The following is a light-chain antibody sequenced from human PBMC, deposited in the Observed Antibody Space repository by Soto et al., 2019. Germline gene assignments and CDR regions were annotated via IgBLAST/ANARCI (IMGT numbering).Light chain of an antibody. V-gene: IGKV3-20*01. CDR3: HHYGFSPAT. CDR2: GAS. CDR1: QSVRGNF. J-gene: IGKJ2*01. Sequence: EIVLTQSPGTLSFFPGERATLSCRASQSVRGNFLAWYQQKPGQAPLLLIYGASTRAPDIPDRFSGGGSGTDFTLTITRLEPEDFAVYYCHHYGFSPATFGQGTKLEIK.